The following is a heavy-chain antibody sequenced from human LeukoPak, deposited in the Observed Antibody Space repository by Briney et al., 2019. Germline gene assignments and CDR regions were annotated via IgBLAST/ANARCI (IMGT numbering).Heavy chain of an antibody. CDR3: ATNGYYCMDV. CDR2: IYTSGST. Sequence: SETLSLTCTVSGGSISSYYWSWIRQPAGKGLEWIGRIYTSGSTNYNPSLKSRVTISVDPSKNQFSLKLSPVTAADTAVYYCATNGYYCMDVWGKGTTVTVSS. V-gene: IGHV4-4*07. CDR1: GGSISSYY. J-gene: IGHJ6*03. D-gene: IGHD2-8*01.